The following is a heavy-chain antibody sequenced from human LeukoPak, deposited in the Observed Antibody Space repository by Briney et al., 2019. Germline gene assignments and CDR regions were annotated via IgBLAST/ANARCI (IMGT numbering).Heavy chain of an antibody. J-gene: IGHJ6*02. CDR3: AKDTEFGEPYHGMDV. D-gene: IGHD3-10*01. Sequence: GGSLRLSCAVSGFSLDDHAMHWVRQAPGKGLEWVSGISWNGGSVDYADSVKGRFNISRDNAKKSLYLQMNSLRREDTALYYCAKDTEFGEPYHGMDVWGQGTTVTVSS. V-gene: IGHV3-9*01. CDR1: GFSLDDHA. CDR2: ISWNGGSV.